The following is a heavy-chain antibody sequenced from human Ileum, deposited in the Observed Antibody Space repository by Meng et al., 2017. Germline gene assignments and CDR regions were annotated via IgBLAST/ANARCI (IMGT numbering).Heavy chain of an antibody. CDR1: GYTFINNA. V-gene: IGHV1-3*01. CDR2: ITAGIGDT. CDR3: ARDRGATYSFDY. Sequence: QVQLVQSGAEVKNPGASVKVSCKASGYTFINNALHWMRQAPGQSLEWVGWITAGIGDTKYSQNLQGRVTITRDTSASTTYMELRSLKSEDTATYYCARDRGATYSFDYWGQGTLVTVSS. D-gene: IGHD1-26*01. J-gene: IGHJ4*02.